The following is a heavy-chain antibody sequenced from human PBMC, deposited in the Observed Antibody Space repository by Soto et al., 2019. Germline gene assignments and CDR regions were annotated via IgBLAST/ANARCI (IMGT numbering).Heavy chain of an antibody. Sequence: QAPVVQSGAEVRKPGSSVKLSCKASEGTFNSYAIAWVRQAPGQGLEWMGGIIPYYNTLNYAQKFQDRVTITADDSTNTVYMELSSLRSDDTAVYFCASGASGWYPYFFDSWAQGTLVTVSS. CDR2: IIPYYNTL. V-gene: IGHV1-69*01. J-gene: IGHJ4*02. CDR3: ASGASGWYPYFFDS. CDR1: EGTFNSYA. D-gene: IGHD6-13*01.